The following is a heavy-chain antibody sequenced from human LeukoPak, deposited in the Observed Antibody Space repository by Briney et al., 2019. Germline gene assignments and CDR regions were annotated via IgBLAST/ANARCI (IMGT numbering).Heavy chain of an antibody. CDR1: GFTFNTHG. CDR3: AKDTAVQFLEPAF. D-gene: IGHD3-3*01. CDR2: IWFDGSVK. Sequence: GGSLRLSCAASGFTFNTHGMHWVRQALGKGLEWVAAIWFDGSVKHYSDAVKGRFTISRDNSLNTLYLQMNSLRVEDTAIYYCAKDTAVQFLEPAFWGQGTLVTVSS. V-gene: IGHV3-33*06. J-gene: IGHJ4*02.